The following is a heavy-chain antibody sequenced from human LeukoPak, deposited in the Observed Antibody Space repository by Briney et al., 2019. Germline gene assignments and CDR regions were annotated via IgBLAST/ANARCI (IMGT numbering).Heavy chain of an antibody. V-gene: IGHV3-30*04. Sequence: GGSLRLSCAASRFTFSNYAMHWVRQAPGKGLEWVAVISYDGSNKYYADSVKGRFTISRDNSKNTLYLQMNSLRAEDTAVYYCAKVYGSGSYYNSYYYYYMDVWGKGTTVTVSS. CDR2: ISYDGSNK. D-gene: IGHD3-10*01. J-gene: IGHJ6*03. CDR1: RFTFSNYA. CDR3: AKVYGSGSYYNSYYYYYMDV.